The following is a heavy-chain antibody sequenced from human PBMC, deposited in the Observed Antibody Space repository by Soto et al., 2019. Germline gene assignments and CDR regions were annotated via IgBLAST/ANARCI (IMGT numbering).Heavy chain of an antibody. CDR2: INTRSDYI. V-gene: IGHV3-21*01. CDR3: ARDVDYYDSSGFGY. CDR1: GFTFSRYS. Sequence: GGSLRLSCVASGFTFSRYSMSWVRQVPGKGLEWVSSINTRSDYISYADSVKGRFTIPRDNAQNSMYLQVNRLRAEDTAVYYCARDVDYYDSSGFGYWGQGTLVTVSS. D-gene: IGHD3-22*01. J-gene: IGHJ4*02.